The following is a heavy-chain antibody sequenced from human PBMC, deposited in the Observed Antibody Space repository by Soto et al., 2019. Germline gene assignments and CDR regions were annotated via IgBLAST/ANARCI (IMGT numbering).Heavy chain of an antibody. CDR2: ILVGGST. CDR1: GFICSSYD. V-gene: IGHV3-23*01. Sequence: GSLRLSYAVSGFICSSYDMSWVRQAPGKGLEWVSTILVGGSTHYEDSVKGRFTISRDTSKNTVYLQMNSLTAGDTAFYYCAKATATSGGAFEIYGQGTMVTV. CDR3: AKATATSGGAFEI. J-gene: IGHJ3*02. D-gene: IGHD1-1*01.